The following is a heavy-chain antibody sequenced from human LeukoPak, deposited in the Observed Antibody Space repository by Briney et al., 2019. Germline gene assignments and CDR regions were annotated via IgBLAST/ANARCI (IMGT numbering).Heavy chain of an antibody. J-gene: IGHJ4*02. V-gene: IGHV3-23*01. CDR2: ISGSGGST. Sequence: PGGSLRLSCAASGFTFSSYAMSWVRQAPGKGLEWVSAISGSGGSTYYADSVKGRFTISRDNSKNTLYLQMNSLRAEDTAVYYCANVEMATITFGYDYWGQGTLVTVPS. D-gene: IGHD5-24*01. CDR1: GFTFSSYA. CDR3: ANVEMATITFGYDY.